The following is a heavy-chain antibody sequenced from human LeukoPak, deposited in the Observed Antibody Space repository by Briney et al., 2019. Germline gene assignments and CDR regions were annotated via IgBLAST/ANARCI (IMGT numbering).Heavy chain of an antibody. CDR3: ARDFSGIDY. D-gene: IGHD1-26*01. Sequence: GGSLRLSCAASGFTFDDYTMNWVRQAPGKGLEWVSLISWDGGSTYYADSVKGRFTISRDNSKNSLYLQMNSLRTEDTAVYYCARDFSGIDYWGQGTLVTVSS. CDR2: ISWDGGST. J-gene: IGHJ4*02. CDR1: GFTFDDYT. V-gene: IGHV3-43*01.